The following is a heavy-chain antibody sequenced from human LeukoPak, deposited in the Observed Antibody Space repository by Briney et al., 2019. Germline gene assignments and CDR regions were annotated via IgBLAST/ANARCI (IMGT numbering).Heavy chain of an antibody. CDR1: GGTFSSYA. Sequence: ASVKVSCKASGGTFSSYAISWVRQAPGQGLEWMGGINPIFGTANYAQKFQGRVTITADESTSTAYMELSSLRSEDTAVYYCARAAYDSSGYYYVTHYNWFDPWGQGTLVTVSS. D-gene: IGHD3-22*01. V-gene: IGHV1-69*13. J-gene: IGHJ5*02. CDR2: INPIFGTA. CDR3: ARAAYDSSGYYYVTHYNWFDP.